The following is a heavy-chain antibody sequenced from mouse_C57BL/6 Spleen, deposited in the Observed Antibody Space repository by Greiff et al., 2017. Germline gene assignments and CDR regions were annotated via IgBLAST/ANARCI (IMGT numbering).Heavy chain of an antibody. CDR3: ARNYYGSNCDV. Sequence: EVQLQQSGPELVKISCKASGYTFTDYYMNWVKQSHGKSLEWIGDINPNNGGTSYNQKFKGKATLTVDKSSSTAYMELRSLTSEDSAVYYCARNYYGSNCDVWGTGTTVTVSS. D-gene: IGHD1-1*01. CDR2: INPNNGGT. J-gene: IGHJ1*03. V-gene: IGHV1-26*01. CDR1: GYTFTDYY.